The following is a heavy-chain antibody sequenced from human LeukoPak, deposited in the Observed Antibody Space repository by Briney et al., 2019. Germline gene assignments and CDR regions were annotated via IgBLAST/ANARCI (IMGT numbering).Heavy chain of an antibody. CDR1: GYTFSDHD. CDR3: ARAGCSGGSCYWWGWFDP. D-gene: IGHD2-15*01. V-gene: IGHV1-18*01. CDR2: ISAYNGNT. Sequence: ASVKVSCKTSGYTFSDHDINWVRQAPGQGLEWMGWISAYNGNTNYAQKLQGRVTMTTDTSTSTAYMELRSLRSDDAAVYYCARAGCSGGSCYWWGWFDPWGQGTLVTVSS. J-gene: IGHJ5*02.